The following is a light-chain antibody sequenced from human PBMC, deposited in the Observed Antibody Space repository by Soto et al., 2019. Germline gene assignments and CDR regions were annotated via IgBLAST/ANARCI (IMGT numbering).Light chain of an antibody. CDR3: AAWDDSLDVHV. Sequence: QSVLTQPPSASGTPGQTITISCSGGSSNIGINTVNWYEHLPGTAPRLLIYGNNQRTSGVPDRFSGSKSGTSAALAISGLQAEDEGHYYCAAWDDSLDVHVFGTGTKLTGL. CDR1: SSNIGINT. CDR2: GNN. J-gene: IGLJ1*01. V-gene: IGLV1-44*01.